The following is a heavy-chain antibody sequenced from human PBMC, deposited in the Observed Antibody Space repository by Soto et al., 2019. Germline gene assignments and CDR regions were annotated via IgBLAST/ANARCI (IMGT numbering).Heavy chain of an antibody. Sequence: PSETLALTCPVSGGSIRNVYWSWIRQASGKGLEWIGFIFHRGYSKYNPSLKSRFTISVDTSKNQFSLSLDSVNAADTAVYFCARAHAPSLPLDYWSQGTLVTVTS. J-gene: IGHJ4*01. CDR1: GGSIRNVY. CDR3: ARAHAPSLPLDY. V-gene: IGHV4-59*01. D-gene: IGHD2-15*01. CDR2: IFHRGYS.